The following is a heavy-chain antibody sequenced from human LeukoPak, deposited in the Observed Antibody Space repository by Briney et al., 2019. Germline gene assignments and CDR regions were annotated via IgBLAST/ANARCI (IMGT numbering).Heavy chain of an antibody. D-gene: IGHD2-21*02. CDR3: ARGAIYCGGDCYLTRYFDY. J-gene: IGHJ4*02. CDR1: GYTFTGYY. V-gene: IGHV1-46*01. Sequence: GASVKVSCKASGYTFTGYYMHWVRQAPGQGLEWMGIINPSGGSTSYAQKFQGRVTMTRDTSTSTVYMELSSLRSEDTAVYYCARGAIYCGGDCYLTRYFDYWGQGTLVTVSS. CDR2: INPSGGST.